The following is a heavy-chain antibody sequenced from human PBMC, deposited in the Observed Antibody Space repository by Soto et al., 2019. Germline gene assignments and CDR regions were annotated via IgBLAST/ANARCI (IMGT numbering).Heavy chain of an antibody. Sequence: XSVKISSEASVYTFTHYYMHWVRQAPGQSLEWMGWINPNSGGTNYAQKFQGRVTTTRDTFISTAYMELSRLRSDDTAVYYCARDYYSYDSSGYNDAFDIWGQGEMVTVSS. CDR3: ARDYYSYDSSGYNDAFDI. V-gene: IGHV1-2*02. D-gene: IGHD3-22*01. CDR2: INPNSGGT. CDR1: VYTFTHYY. J-gene: IGHJ3*02.